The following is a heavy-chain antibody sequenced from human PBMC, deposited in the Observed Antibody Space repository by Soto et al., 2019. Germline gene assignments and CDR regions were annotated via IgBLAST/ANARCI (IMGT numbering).Heavy chain of an antibody. Sequence: PGGSLRLSCSASVFTLIDYELQWVRQAPGKGLEWVSYISTRGSTIYYADSVKGRFTISRDNAKNSLYLEVNRLRPEGTGVYYCARVRAGAANGYYGMDVWGQGTTVTVSS. CDR1: VFTLIDYE. D-gene: IGHD1-26*01. V-gene: IGHV3-48*03. J-gene: IGHJ6*02. CDR2: ISTRGSTI. CDR3: ARVRAGAANGYYGMDV.